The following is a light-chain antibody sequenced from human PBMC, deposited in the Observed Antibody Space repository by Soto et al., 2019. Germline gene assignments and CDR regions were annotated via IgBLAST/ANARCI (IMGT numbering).Light chain of an antibody. CDR3: SSYTSSSTLDV. CDR1: SSGVGSYNY. J-gene: IGLJ1*01. CDR2: EVS. Sequence: QSVLTQPASVSGSPGQSITISCTGTSSGVGSYNYVSWYQQHPGKAPKLMIYEVSNRPSGVSNRFSGSKSGNTASLTISGLQAEDEADYYCSSYTSSSTLDVVGTGTKVTVL. V-gene: IGLV2-14*01.